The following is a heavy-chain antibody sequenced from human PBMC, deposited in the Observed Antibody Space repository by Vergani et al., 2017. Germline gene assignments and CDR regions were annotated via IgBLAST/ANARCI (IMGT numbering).Heavy chain of an antibody. Sequence: EVQLVESGGGLVQPGGSLRLSCAASGFTFSSYWMSWVRQAPGKGLEWVANIKQDGSEKYSVDSVKGPFTISRDNAKNSLYLQMNSLRAEDTAVYYCARDSTRYPRAVGIDYWGQGTLVTVSS. J-gene: IGHJ4*02. D-gene: IGHD1-14*01. CDR3: ARDSTRYPRAVGIDY. CDR1: GFTFSSYW. V-gene: IGHV3-7*01. CDR2: IKQDGSEK.